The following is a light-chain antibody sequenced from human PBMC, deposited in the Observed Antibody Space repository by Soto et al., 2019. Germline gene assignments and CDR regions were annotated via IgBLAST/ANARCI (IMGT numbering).Light chain of an antibody. J-gene: IGKJ2*01. Sequence: DIQMTQSPSSLSASVGDRVTITCRASQTISTYLKWYQQNPGKAPKLLIYAASNLQNGVPSRFSGSGSGTDFTLTISSLQPEDFATYYCQKSSSIPYTFGQGTKLEIK. CDR2: AAS. CDR1: QTISTY. V-gene: IGKV1-39*01. CDR3: QKSSSIPYT.